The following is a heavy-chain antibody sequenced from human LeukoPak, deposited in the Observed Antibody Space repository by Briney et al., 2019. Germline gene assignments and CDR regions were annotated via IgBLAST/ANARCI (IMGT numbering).Heavy chain of an antibody. CDR1: GGTFSSYA. CDR2: IIPIFGTA. V-gene: IGHV1-69*13. D-gene: IGHD2-2*01. CDR3: ARASGDIVIVPAADSTIPDFYYYGMDV. Sequence: SVKVSCKASGGTFSSYAISWVRQAPGQGLEWMGGIIPIFGTANYAQKFQGRVTITADESTSTAYMELSSLRSEDTAVYYCARASGDIVIVPAADSTIPDFYYYGMDVWGQGTTVTVSS. J-gene: IGHJ6*02.